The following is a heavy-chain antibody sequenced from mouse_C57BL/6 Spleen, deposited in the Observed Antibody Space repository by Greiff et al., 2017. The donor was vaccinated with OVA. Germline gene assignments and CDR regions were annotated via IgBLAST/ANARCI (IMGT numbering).Heavy chain of an antibody. CDR3: AREDLDAMDY. J-gene: IGHJ4*01. V-gene: IGHV1-76*01. CDR2: IYPGSGNT. Sequence: QVQLKESGAELVRPGASVKLSCKASGYTFTDYYINWVKQRPGQGLEWIARIYPGSGNTYYNEKFKGKATLTAEKSSSTAYMQLSSLTSEDSAVYFCAREDLDAMDYWGQGTSVTVSS. CDR1: GYTFTDYY.